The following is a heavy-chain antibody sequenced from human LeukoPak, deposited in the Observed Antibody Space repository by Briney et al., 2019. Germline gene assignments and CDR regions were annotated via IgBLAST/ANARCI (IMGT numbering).Heavy chain of an antibody. CDR1: GGSIRSYY. J-gene: IGHJ4*02. CDR2: ISYSGTT. CDR3: ARRGYASSWSFDY. V-gene: IGHV4-59*08. Sequence: PSETLSLTCTVSGGSIRSYYWDWLRQPPGKGLEWIGYISYSGTTSYNPSLKSRVTISADTSKNQFSLKLSSVTAADAAVYYCARRGYASSWSFDYWGQGTLVTVSS. D-gene: IGHD6-13*01.